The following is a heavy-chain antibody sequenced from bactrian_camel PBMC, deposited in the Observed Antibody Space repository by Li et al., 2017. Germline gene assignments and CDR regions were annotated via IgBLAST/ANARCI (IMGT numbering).Heavy chain of an antibody. J-gene: IGHJ4*01. D-gene: IGHD4*01. V-gene: IGHV3S1*01. CDR2: ISPGGDST. CDR1: SYAFGTEC. Sequence: HVQLVESGGGSVQAGGSLRLSCTTSATSSYAFGTECMGWFRQAPGKEREGVACISPGGDSTYYTDSVKGRFAISRDNAKNTVYLEMNSLESDDTALYYCVAGLGDFGQGTQVTVS.